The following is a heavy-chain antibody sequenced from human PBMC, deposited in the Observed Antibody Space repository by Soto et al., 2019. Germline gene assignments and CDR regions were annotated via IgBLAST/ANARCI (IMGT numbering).Heavy chain of an antibody. CDR3: AKEAYCSSTNCYWGRGTGRNWFAP. Sequence: EVQLLESGGGLVQPGGSLRLSCAASGFTFSSYAMSWVRQAPGQGLEWVSTISGSGSSTYYADPVKGRFTNPRANSKNTEDQKMTTLRAEDTAVYYCAKEAYCSSTNCYWGRGTGRNWFAPGGRGTLITVSS. J-gene: IGHJ5*02. CDR1: GFTFSSYA. V-gene: IGHV3-23*01. CDR2: ISGSGSST. D-gene: IGHD2-2*01.